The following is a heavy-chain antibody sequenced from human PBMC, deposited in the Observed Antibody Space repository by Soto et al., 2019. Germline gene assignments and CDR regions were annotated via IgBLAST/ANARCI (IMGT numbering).Heavy chain of an antibody. J-gene: IGHJ4*02. CDR3: AKDRGGTGWPFDH. CDR2: ISAGGATT. D-gene: IGHD6-19*01. CDR1: GFSFGNFA. Sequence: SLXCTPSGFSFGNFAMSWVRQSPGKGLEWVSSISAGGATTYYADSVKGRVTMSRDNSKNTLSLQMISLRAEDSAVYYCAKDRGGTGWPFDHWGQGTLVTVYS. V-gene: IGHV3-23*01.